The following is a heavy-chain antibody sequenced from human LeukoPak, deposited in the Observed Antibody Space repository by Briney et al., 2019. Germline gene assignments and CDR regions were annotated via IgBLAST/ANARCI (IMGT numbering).Heavy chain of an antibody. J-gene: IGHJ4*02. V-gene: IGHV3-7*01. CDR2: IKQDASVT. Sequence: GGSLRLSCATSGFTFSTYWMSWVRQAPGKGLEWVANIKQDASVTYYADSVRGRFTIFRDNAKNSLYLQMDSLRVEDTAVYYCANGDGFDYWGQGTLVIVSS. D-gene: IGHD5-24*01. CDR1: GFTFSTYW. CDR3: ANGDGFDY.